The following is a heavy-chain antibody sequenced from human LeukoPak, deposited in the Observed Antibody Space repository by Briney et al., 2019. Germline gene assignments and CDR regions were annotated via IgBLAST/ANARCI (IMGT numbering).Heavy chain of an antibody. Sequence: GGSLRLSCAASGFSFSTYAMSWVRQAPGKGLEWVSGISGGGGTTYYADSVKGRFTISRDNAKNSLYLQMNSLRAEDTAVYYCARIVLPPGGWFDPWGQGTLVTVSS. V-gene: IGHV3-23*01. J-gene: IGHJ5*02. CDR3: ARIVLPPGGWFDP. CDR1: GFSFSTYA. CDR2: ISGGGGTT. D-gene: IGHD2-8*01.